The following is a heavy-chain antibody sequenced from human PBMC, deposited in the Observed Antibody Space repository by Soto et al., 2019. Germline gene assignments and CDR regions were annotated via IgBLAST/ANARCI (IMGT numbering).Heavy chain of an antibody. V-gene: IGHV3-9*01. D-gene: IGHD6-19*01. CDR3: AKRRSAVAGIFGAFDI. CDR1: GFTVDDYA. Sequence: EVQLVESGGGLVQPGRSLRLSCAASGFTVDDYAMHWVRHAPGKGLEWVSGISWNSGSIGYADSVKGRFTISRDNAKNSLYLQMNSLRAEDTALYYCAKRRSAVAGIFGAFDIWGQGTMVTVSS. J-gene: IGHJ3*02. CDR2: ISWNSGSI.